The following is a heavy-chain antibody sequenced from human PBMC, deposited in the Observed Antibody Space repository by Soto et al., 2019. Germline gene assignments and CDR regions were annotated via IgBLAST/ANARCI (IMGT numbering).Heavy chain of an antibody. J-gene: IGHJ3*02. V-gene: IGHV4-59*11. CDR3: ARVDSETHYGNALDI. CDR1: GGSISSHY. CDR2: IYYSGTT. Sequence: QVQLQESGPGLVTPSETLSLTCTVSGGSISSHYWTWIRQPPGKGLEWIGHIYYSGTTNYNPSLKSRVIISVDTSKNQFSLKLSSVTAADTAVYYCARVDSETHYGNALDIWGQGTMVTVSS. D-gene: IGHD1-26*01.